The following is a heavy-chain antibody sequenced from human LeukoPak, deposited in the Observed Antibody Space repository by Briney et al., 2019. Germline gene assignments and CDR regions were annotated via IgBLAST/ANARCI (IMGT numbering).Heavy chain of an antibody. V-gene: IGHV3-23*01. CDR1: GFTFTSYA. CDR2: ISGSGART. Sequence: PGGSLRLSCAASGFTFTSYAMTWVRQAPGKGLGWVSGISGSGARTFYGDSVKGRFTISRDNSKNTLDLQMNSLRAEDTGTYYCAKADCGGECYYVMAVWGQGTTVTVSS. CDR3: AKADCGGECYYVMAV. J-gene: IGHJ6*02. D-gene: IGHD2-21*01.